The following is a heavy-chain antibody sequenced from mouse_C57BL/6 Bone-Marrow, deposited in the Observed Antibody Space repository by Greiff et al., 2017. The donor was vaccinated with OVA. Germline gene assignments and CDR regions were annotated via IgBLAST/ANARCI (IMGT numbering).Heavy chain of an antibody. CDR3: ARSPYYGSNY. D-gene: IGHD1-1*01. J-gene: IGHJ2*01. Sequence: QVQLQQSGAELVKPGASVKLSCKASGYTFTSYWMHWVKQRPGQGLEWIGMIHPNSGSTNYNEKFKSKATLTVDKSSSTAYMQLSSLTSEDSAVYYCARSPYYGSNYWGQGTTLTVSS. CDR2: IHPNSGST. V-gene: IGHV1-64*01. CDR1: GYTFTSYW.